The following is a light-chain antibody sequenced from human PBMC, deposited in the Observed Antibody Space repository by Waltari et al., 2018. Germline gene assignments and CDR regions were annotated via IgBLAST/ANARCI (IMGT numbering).Light chain of an antibody. Sequence: EIVLTQSPGTLSLSPGERVTLSCRASQSIRGSLAWYQQKPGQAPRLLIYGASSRAAGIPDRFSGSGSGTDFSLTISRLEPEDFAVYYCQHYLRLPVTFGXGTKVEIK. J-gene: IGKJ1*01. CDR1: QSIRGS. CDR3: QHYLRLPVT. CDR2: GAS. V-gene: IGKV3-20*01.